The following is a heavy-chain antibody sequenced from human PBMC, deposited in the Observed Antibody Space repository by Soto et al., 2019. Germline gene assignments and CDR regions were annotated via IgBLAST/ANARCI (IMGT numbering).Heavy chain of an antibody. Sequence: EVQLVESGGALVPPGGSLRLSCAASGFTFSYYDMHWVRQAEGKGLEWVAAIGTSDDTYYADSVQGRFSISREVAKDSLYLQMSSLRAEDTAVYYCARGLLGAIDYWGQGTLVTVSS. CDR1: GFTFSYYD. CDR3: ARGLLGAIDY. J-gene: IGHJ4*02. D-gene: IGHD3-16*01. V-gene: IGHV3-13*01. CDR2: IGTSDDT.